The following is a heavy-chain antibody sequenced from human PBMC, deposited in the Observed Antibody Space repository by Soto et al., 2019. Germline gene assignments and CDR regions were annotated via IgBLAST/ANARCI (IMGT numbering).Heavy chain of an antibody. Sequence: QVQLVQSGAEVKKPGSSLKVSYKASGGTFTNYAFSWVRQAPGQGLEWMGGIIPVFGTPDYAQKFQGRVTITADESTRTASMELSSLRSDDTAVYYCARERSVGYCITTTCPKPFYYYAMDVWGQGTTVTVSS. J-gene: IGHJ6*02. CDR3: ARERSVGYCITTTCPKPFYYYAMDV. V-gene: IGHV1-69*12. CDR1: GGTFTNYA. D-gene: IGHD2-2*01. CDR2: IIPVFGTP.